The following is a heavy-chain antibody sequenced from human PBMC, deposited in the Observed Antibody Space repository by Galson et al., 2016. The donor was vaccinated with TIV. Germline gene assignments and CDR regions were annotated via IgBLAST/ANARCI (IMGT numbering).Heavy chain of an antibody. CDR1: GYSISSGYF. J-gene: IGHJ3*02. CDR3: AREGGITMIVGGDAFDI. D-gene: IGHD3-22*01. CDR2: IYHSGRM. Sequence: SETLSLTCTVSGYSISSGYFWGWIRQPPGKELGWIGSIYHSGRMYYNPSLKSRVTISVDTSKNQFSLKLSSVTAADTAVYYCAREGGITMIVGGDAFDIWGQGTMVTVSS. V-gene: IGHV4-38-2*02.